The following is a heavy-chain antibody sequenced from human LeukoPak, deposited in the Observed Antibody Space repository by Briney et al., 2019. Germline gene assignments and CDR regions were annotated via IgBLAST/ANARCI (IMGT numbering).Heavy chain of an antibody. CDR1: GFTFSSYW. CDR3: GRDGGVVTYDY. J-gene: IGHJ4*02. V-gene: IGHV3-74*01. D-gene: IGHD3-3*01. Sequence: GGSLRLSCAASGFTFSSYWMHWVRQAPGKGLVWVSRIKSDGSSTSYAEFVKGRFTISRDNAKNTLYLQMNSLKIDDTAGYYCGRDGGVVTYDYWGQGTLVTVSS. CDR2: IKSDGSST.